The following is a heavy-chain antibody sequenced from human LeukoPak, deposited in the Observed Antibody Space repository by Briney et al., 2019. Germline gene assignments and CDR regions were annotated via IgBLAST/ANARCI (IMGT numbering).Heavy chain of an antibody. Sequence: GGSLRLSCAASGFSFSSHGMSWVRQAPGEGLEWVSAMSGSGGMTYSADSVKGRFTISRDNSKDTLYLQMNSLRAEDTAIYYCAKGPFFYYDASGYNYFDSWGQGTLVTVSS. CDR3: AKGPFFYYDASGYNYFDS. J-gene: IGHJ4*02. CDR1: GFSFSSHG. V-gene: IGHV3-23*01. CDR2: MSGSGGMT. D-gene: IGHD3-22*01.